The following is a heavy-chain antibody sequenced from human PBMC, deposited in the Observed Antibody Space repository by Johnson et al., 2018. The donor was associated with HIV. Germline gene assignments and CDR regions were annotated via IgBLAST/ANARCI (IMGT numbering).Heavy chain of an antibody. D-gene: IGHD1-26*01. V-gene: IGHV3-66*02. CDR2: IFSVGGA. Sequence: VQLVESGGGLVKPGGSLRLSCAASGFPFSDYYMSWIRQAPGKGLEWVSVIFSVGGAYYADSVKGRFIISRDNSKNMFYLHMNSLRPEDTAVYYCAKSGYSGSYDRMGAFDIWGQGTMVTVSS. CDR3: AKSGYSGSYDRMGAFDI. CDR1: GFPFSDYY. J-gene: IGHJ3*02.